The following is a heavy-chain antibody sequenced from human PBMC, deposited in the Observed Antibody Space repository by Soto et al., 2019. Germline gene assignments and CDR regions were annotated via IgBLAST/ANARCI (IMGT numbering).Heavy chain of an antibody. J-gene: IGHJ4*02. CDR2: INHSGST. D-gene: IGHD3-10*01. V-gene: IGHV4-34*01. CDR1: GGSFSGYY. Sequence: SETLSLTCAVYGGSFSGYYWSWIRQTPGKGLELIGEINHSGSTNYNPSLKSRVTISVDTSKNQFSLKLSSVTAADTAVYYCARGARKSEYHITMVRGTYFDYWGQGTLVTVS. CDR3: ARGARKSEYHITMVRGTYFDY.